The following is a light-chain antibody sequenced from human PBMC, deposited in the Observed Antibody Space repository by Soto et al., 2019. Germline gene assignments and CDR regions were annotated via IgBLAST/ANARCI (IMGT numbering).Light chain of an antibody. CDR2: DVS. J-gene: IGLJ1*01. CDR3: SSYTSSTSYV. CDR1: TSDVGGYNY. Sequence: QSALPHPASVPGSPGQWATTSCPGTTSDVGGYNYVSWYKHNPGKPPKLMIFDVSNRPSGVSNRFSGSKSGNTASLTISGLQAEDEADYYCSSYTSSTSYVFGTGTKLTVL. V-gene: IGLV2-14*03.